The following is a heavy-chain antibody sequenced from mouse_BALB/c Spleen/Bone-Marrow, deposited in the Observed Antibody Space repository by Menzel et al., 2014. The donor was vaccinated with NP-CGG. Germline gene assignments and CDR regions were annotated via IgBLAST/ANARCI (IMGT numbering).Heavy chain of an antibody. CDR3: ARKYGDY. CDR1: GYPFSSYW. V-gene: IGHV1-80*01. Sequence: QVQLQQSGAELVRPGSSVKISCKASGYPFSSYWMNWVKQRPGQGLEWIGQVYPGDGETNYNGKFKGNATLTADKSSSTAYMQHISLTSEDSAVYFSARKYGDYWGQGTTLTGSS. J-gene: IGHJ2*01. D-gene: IGHD2-10*02. CDR2: VYPGDGET.